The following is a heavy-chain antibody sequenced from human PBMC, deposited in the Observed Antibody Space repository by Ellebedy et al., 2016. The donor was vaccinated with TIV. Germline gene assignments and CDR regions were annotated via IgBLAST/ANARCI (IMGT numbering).Heavy chain of an antibody. V-gene: IGHV1-46*01. Sequence: ASVKVSCKASGYTFTSYYIHWVRQAPGQGLEWMGIINPSGGSPSYAGKFQGRISMTRDTSTSTVYMELSSLRSEDTAMYFCAREGDLGADYWGQGTLVTVSS. CDR3: AREGDLGADY. CDR2: INPSGGSP. D-gene: IGHD3-16*01. J-gene: IGHJ4*02. CDR1: GYTFTSYY.